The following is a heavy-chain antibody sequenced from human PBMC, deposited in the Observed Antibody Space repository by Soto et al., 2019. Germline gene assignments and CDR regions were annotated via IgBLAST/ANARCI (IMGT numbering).Heavy chain of an antibody. CDR2: IATYNNNK. D-gene: IGHD3-10*01. CDR3: ARVVRGVVNWFDP. Sequence: GPEVKRPGASITVSCKTSGDTFANFGLSWVRQAPGQGLEWMGWIATYNNNKNYAQKFQGRLTLTTDTSTSTAYMELESLGYDDTAVYYCARVVRGVVNWFDPWGQGTLVTVSS. V-gene: IGHV1-18*01. J-gene: IGHJ5*02. CDR1: GDTFANFG.